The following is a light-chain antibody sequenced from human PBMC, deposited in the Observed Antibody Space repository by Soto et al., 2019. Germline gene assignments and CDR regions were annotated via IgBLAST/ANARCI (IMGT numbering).Light chain of an antibody. J-gene: IGLJ3*02. Sequence: QSVLTQPRSVSGSPGQSVTISCTGTSSDVGGYNYVSWYQQYPGKAPKVIIYDVSKRPSGVPDRFSGSKSRNTASLTISGLQAEDEADYYCCSYAGSYTLWVFGGGTKLTVL. CDR2: DVS. CDR1: SSDVGGYNY. CDR3: CSYAGSYTLWV. V-gene: IGLV2-11*01.